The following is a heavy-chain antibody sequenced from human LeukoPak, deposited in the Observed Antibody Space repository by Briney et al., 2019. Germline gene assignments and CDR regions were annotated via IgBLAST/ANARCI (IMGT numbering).Heavy chain of an antibody. CDR2: ISGSGGST. CDR3: ARFRARYYFDY. J-gene: IGHJ4*02. Sequence: PGGSLRLSCAASGFTFSSYAMSWVRQAPGKGLEWVSAISGSGGSTYYADSVKGRFTISRDNAKNSLYLQMNSLRAEDTALYYCARFRARYYFDYWGQGTLVAVSS. V-gene: IGHV3-23*01. CDR1: GFTFSSYA.